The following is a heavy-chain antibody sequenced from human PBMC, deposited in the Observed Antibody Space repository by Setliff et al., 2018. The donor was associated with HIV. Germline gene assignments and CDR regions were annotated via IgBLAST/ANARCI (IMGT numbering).Heavy chain of an antibody. CDR2: IIPKFGTA. Sequence: GASVKVSCKASGGTFSSYAISWVRQAPGQGLEWMGGIIPKFGTANYAQKFQARVTITADESTSTAYMELSSLSSEDTAVYYCARGRFLEWLLIGFDSWGQETLVTVSS. V-gene: IGHV1-69*13. J-gene: IGHJ4*02. D-gene: IGHD3-3*01. CDR3: ARGRFLEWLLIGFDS. CDR1: GGTFSSYA.